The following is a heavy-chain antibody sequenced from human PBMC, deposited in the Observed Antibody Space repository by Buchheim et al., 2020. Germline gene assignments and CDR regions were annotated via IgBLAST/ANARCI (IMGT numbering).Heavy chain of an antibody. CDR3: ASFSKVHDFWSGEVEYYGMDV. CDR2: IYYSGST. J-gene: IGHJ6*02. V-gene: IGHV4-59*01. CDR1: GGSISSYY. Sequence: QVQLQESGPGLVKPSETLSLTCTVSGGSISSYYWSWIRQPPGKGLEWIGYIYYSGSTNYNPSLKSRVTISVDTSKNQFSLKLSSVTAADTAVYYCASFSKVHDFWSGEVEYYGMDVWGQGTT. D-gene: IGHD3-3*01.